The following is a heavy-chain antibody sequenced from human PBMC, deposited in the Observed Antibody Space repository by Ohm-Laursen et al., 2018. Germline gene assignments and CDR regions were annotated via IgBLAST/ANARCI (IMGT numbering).Heavy chain of an antibody. CDR1: GFTFSSYG. D-gene: IGHD6-19*01. CDR3: AGDQWRIMDV. V-gene: IGHV3-7*01. Sequence: SLRLSCAASGFTFSSYGMHWVRQAPGKGLGWVASIKEDGSDKYYVDSMKGRFTISRDNAKNSLSLQMNSLRAEDTAVYYCAGDQWRIMDVWGQGTTVIVSS. CDR2: IKEDGSDK. J-gene: IGHJ6*02.